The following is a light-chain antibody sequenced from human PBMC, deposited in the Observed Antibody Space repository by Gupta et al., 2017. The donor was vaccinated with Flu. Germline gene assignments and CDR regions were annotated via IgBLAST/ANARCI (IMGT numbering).Light chain of an antibody. Sequence: GDTVTITCRASQGISAWLAWYQQKPGKAPKLLMSAASSLESGVPTRFSGSGSGTDLTLTISRLQPEDFATYYCQRTDNFPWTFGQGTKVEIK. J-gene: IGKJ1*01. CDR1: QGISAW. CDR2: AAS. V-gene: IGKV1-12*01. CDR3: QRTDNFPWT.